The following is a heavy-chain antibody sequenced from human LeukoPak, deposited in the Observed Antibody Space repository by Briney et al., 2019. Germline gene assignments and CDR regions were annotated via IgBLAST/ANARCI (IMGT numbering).Heavy chain of an antibody. CDR3: ARHHYDFWSGTEGGY. D-gene: IGHD3-3*01. CDR1: GFTFSSYS. Sequence: GGSLRLSCAASGFTFSSYSMNWVRQAPGKGLEWVSSISSSGSYIYYADSVKGRFTISRDNAKNSLYLQMNSLRAEDTAVYYCARHHYDFWSGTEGGYWGQGTLVTVSS. CDR2: ISSSGSYI. J-gene: IGHJ4*02. V-gene: IGHV3-21*01.